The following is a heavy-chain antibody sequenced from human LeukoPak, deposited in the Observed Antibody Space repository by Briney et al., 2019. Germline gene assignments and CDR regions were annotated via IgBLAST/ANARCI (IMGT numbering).Heavy chain of an antibody. V-gene: IGHV3-74*01. D-gene: IGHD6-19*01. CDR1: GFTFSNYW. Sequence: GGSLRLSCAASGFTFSNYWMHWVRQAPGKGLVWVSRINSDGRSTNYADSVKGRFTISRDNAKNTLFLQMNNLRAEDAAVYYCARDLSSSGWSFDYWGQGTLVTVSS. CDR3: ARDLSSSGWSFDY. CDR2: INSDGRST. J-gene: IGHJ4*02.